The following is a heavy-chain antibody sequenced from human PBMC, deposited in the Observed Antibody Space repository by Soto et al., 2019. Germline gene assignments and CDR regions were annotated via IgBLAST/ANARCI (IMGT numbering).Heavy chain of an antibody. CDR3: AHSLGYSSSWYVVWFDP. V-gene: IGHV2-5*02. D-gene: IGHD6-13*01. J-gene: IGHJ5*02. CDR2: IYWDDDK. CDR1: GFSLSTSGVG. Sequence: QITLKESGPTLVKPTQTLTLTCTFSGFSLSTSGVGVGWIRQPPGKALEWLALIYWDDDKRYSPSLKSRLTTTKDTSKNQVVLTMTNMDPVDTATYYCAHSLGYSSSWYVVWFDPWGQGTLVTVSS.